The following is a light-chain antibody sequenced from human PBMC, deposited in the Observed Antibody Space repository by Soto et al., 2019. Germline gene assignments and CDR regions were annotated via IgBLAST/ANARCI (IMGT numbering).Light chain of an antibody. CDR1: QSISRY. CDR2: DAC. J-gene: IGKJ1*01. CDR3: QRRSIWPPTLT. Sequence: EIVLTQSPATLSLSPGERATLSCRASQSISRYLAWYQQKTAQATRLLIYDACTRAAGIPARFSGSGSGTDFTLTISSLEPEDFAVYFCQRRSIWPPTLTFGHGTKVEGK. V-gene: IGKV3-11*01.